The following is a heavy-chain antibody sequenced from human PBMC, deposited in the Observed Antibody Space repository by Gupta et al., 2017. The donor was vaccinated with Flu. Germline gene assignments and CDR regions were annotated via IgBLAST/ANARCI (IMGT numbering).Heavy chain of an antibody. Sequence: QVQLQESGPGLVKPSETLSLTCAVSGYSISSGYYWGWIRQPPGKGLEWIGSIYHSGSTYYNPSLKSRVTISVDTSKNQFSLKLSSVTAADTAVYYCARDYTPDAPLYFDYWGQGTLVTVSS. J-gene: IGHJ4*02. D-gene: IGHD4-4*01. CDR3: ARDYTPDAPLYFDY. CDR1: GYSISSGYY. V-gene: IGHV4-38-2*02. CDR2: IYHSGST.